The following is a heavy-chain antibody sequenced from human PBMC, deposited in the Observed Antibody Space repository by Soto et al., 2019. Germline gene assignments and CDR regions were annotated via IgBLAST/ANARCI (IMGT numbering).Heavy chain of an antibody. CDR3: ATIKVVGASEYYFDY. Sequence: ASVKVSCKASGYTFTSYDINWVRQATGKGLEWMGCFDPEDGKTSYAQKFQGRVTMTEDTSTDTAYMELSSLRSEDTAVYYCATIKVVGASEYYFDYWGQGTLVTVSS. CDR2: FDPEDGKT. V-gene: IGHV1-24*01. J-gene: IGHJ4*02. CDR1: GYTFTSYD. D-gene: IGHD1-26*01.